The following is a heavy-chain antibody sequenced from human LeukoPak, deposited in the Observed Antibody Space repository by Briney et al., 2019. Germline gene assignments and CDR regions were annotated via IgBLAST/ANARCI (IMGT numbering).Heavy chain of an antibody. CDR1: GYTFTGYY. V-gene: IGHV1-2*02. CDR3: ARDSSTSLRLGELSSLDY. CDR2: INPNSGGT. J-gene: IGHJ4*02. D-gene: IGHD3-16*02. Sequence: GASVKVSYKASGYTFTGYYMHWVRQAPGQGLEWMGWINPNSGGTNYAQKFQGRVTMTRDTSISTAYMELSSLRSEDTAVYYCARDSSTSLRLGELSSLDYWGQGTLVTVSS.